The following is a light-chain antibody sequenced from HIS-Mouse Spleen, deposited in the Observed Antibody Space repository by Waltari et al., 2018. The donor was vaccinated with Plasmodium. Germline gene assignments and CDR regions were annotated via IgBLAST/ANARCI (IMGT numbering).Light chain of an antibody. J-gene: IGLJ3*02. CDR2: QDS. Sequence: SYELTQPPSVSVSPGQTASITCSGDKLGDKYACWYQQKPGQSPVLVIYQDSKRPTGIPDGLSGSNSGNTATLTISGTQAMDEADYYCQAWDSSTAVFGGGTKLTVL. V-gene: IGLV3-1*01. CDR1: KLGDKY. CDR3: QAWDSSTAV.